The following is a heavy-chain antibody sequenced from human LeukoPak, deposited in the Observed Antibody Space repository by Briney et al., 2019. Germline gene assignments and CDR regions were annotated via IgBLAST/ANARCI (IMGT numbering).Heavy chain of an antibody. V-gene: IGHV3-23*01. CDR3: AKDRDYRSSWYTADY. CDR2: ISGSGDST. D-gene: IGHD6-13*01. CDR1: GLTFSSFA. J-gene: IGHJ4*02. Sequence: PGGSLRLSCAVSGLTFSSFAMSWVRQAPGKGLEWVSAISGSGDSTYYADSVKGRFTISRDNSKSTLFLQMNSLRAEDTAVYYCAKDRDYRSSWYTADYWGQGTPVTVSS.